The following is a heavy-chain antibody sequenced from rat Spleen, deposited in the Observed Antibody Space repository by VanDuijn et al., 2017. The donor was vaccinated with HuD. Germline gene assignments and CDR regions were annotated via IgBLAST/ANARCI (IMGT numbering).Heavy chain of an antibody. CDR1: GFTFSNYD. D-gene: IGHD1-5*01. CDR3: ARGGTTTGWNWFAY. V-gene: IGHV5S13*01. Sequence: EVQLVESGGGLVQPGRSMKLSCAASGFTFSNYDMAWVRQAPTKGLEWVASMSYDGTSTYYRDSVKGRFTISRDNAKNTQYLQMDSLRSEDTATYYCARGGTTTGWNWFAYWGQGTLVTVSS. J-gene: IGHJ3*01. CDR2: MSYDGTST.